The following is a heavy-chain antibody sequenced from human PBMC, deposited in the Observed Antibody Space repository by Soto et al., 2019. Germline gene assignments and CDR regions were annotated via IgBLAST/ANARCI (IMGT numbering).Heavy chain of an antibody. CDR3: AAYGSRTYQPTTFDY. V-gene: IGHV4-31*03. D-gene: IGHD3-10*01. CDR1: GGSISSGGYY. CDR2: IYYSGST. Sequence: QVQLQESGPGLVKPSQTLSLTCTVSGGSISSGGYYWSWIRQHPGKGLEWIGYIYYSGSTHYNPSLTSRVIISVDKSHNQSSLKLSSVTAADTAVYYCAAYGSRTYQPTTFDYWGQGTLVTVSS. J-gene: IGHJ4*02.